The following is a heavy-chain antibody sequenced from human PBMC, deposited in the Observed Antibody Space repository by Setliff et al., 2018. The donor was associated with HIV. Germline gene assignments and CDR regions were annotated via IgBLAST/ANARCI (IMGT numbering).Heavy chain of an antibody. CDR3: ARRRPYIVVAVTPFDS. J-gene: IGHJ4*02. CDR1: GVSLSAYF. CDR2: IKHSGTT. V-gene: IGHV4-34*01. D-gene: IGHD3-22*01. Sequence: PSETLSLTCTVYGVSLSAYFWSWIRQPPGKGLEWIGEIKHSGTTNYNPSPKTRVTISVDKPKTQFSLRLKSVTAADTAVYYCARRRPYIVVAVTPFDSWGQGTLVTVSS.